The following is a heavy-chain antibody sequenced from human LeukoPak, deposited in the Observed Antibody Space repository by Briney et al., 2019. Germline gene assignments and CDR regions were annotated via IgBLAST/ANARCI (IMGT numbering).Heavy chain of an antibody. CDR1: GFTFSSYG. D-gene: IGHD3-22*01. CDR3: AKDLFTMIVVATNAFDI. J-gene: IGHJ3*02. CDR2: IQYDGSNK. Sequence: GGSLRLSCAASGFTFSSYGMHWVRQAPGKGLDWVAFIQYDGSNKYSADSVRGRFTISRDNSKNTLYLQMNSLRAEDAAVYYCAKDLFTMIVVATNAFDIWGQGTMVTVSS. V-gene: IGHV3-30*02.